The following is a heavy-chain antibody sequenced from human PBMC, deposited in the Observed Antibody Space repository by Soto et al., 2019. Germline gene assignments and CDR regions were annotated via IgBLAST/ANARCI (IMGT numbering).Heavy chain of an antibody. Sequence: GGSLRLSCAASGFIFSDFQLNWVRQAPGRGLEWLSSITGTSAFTHYAGSIEGRFTISRDNPNNLLFLQMDNLRPEDTAVYYCARDNLAFKGDFDLWGQGTMVTVSS. D-gene: IGHD3-16*01. CDR2: ITGTSAFT. V-gene: IGHV3-21*01. CDR1: GFIFSDFQ. J-gene: IGHJ4*02. CDR3: ARDNLAFKGDFDL.